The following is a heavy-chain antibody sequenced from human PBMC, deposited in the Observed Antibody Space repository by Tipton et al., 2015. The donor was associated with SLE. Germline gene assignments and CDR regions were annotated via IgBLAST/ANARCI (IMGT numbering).Heavy chain of an antibody. CDR2: IKQDGSEK. Sequence: AVSGFTFSSFWMSWVRQAPGKGLEWVANIKQDGSEKNYVESVKGRFTISRDNAKNALYLDMNSLEAEDTAVYYCARNAVNWDMDFDYWGQGALVTVSS. CDR3: ARNAVNWDMDFDY. D-gene: IGHD1/OR15-1a*01. J-gene: IGHJ4*02. CDR1: GFTFSSFW. V-gene: IGHV3-7*01.